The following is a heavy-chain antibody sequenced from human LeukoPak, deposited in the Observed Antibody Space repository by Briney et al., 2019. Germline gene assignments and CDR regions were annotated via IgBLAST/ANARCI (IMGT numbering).Heavy chain of an antibody. V-gene: IGHV3-64*01. D-gene: IGHD1-26*01. Sequence: GRSLRLSCAASGFTFSSYAMHWVRQAPGKGLEYVSAISSNGGSTYYANSVKGRFTISRDNSKNTLYLQMGSLRAEDMAVYYCARGRTVGATRPYYYGMDVWGQGTTVTVSS. CDR1: GFTFSSYA. J-gene: IGHJ6*02. CDR2: ISSNGGST. CDR3: ARGRTVGATRPYYYGMDV.